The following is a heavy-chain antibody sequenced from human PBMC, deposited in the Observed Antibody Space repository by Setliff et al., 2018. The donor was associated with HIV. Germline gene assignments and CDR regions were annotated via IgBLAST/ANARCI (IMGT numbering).Heavy chain of an antibody. CDR3: VRGYCSSTTCYDDYYYMDV. Sequence: SETLSLTCTVSGGSISGHYWSWIRQPPGKGLEWIAYIFYTGSTNYNPSLKSRVTISVDTSKIQFFLKLSSVTAADTAVYYCVRGYCSSTTCYDDYYYMDVWGKGSTVTVSS. CDR2: IFYTGST. D-gene: IGHD2-2*01. J-gene: IGHJ6*03. V-gene: IGHV4-59*11. CDR1: GGSISGHY.